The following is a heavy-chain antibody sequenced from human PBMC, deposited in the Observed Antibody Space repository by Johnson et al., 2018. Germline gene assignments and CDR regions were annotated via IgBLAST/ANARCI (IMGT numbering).Heavy chain of an antibody. Sequence: VQLVESGAEVQKPGASVKISCKASGSPFNNYYVHWVRLAPGQGLEWVGLINPGGSDTHCAQKFQGRVTLTRDTSTSTVYMELSSLRAEDPAVYYCARGGKGELDALRQTLYYNGMDGWGQGTTVTVSS. D-gene: IGHD1-7*01. V-gene: IGHV1-46*02. CDR2: INPGGSDT. CDR3: ARGGKGELDALRQTLYYNGMDG. J-gene: IGHJ6*02. CDR1: GSPFNNYY.